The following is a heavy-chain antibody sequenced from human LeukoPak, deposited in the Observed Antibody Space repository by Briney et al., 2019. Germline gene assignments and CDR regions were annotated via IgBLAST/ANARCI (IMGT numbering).Heavy chain of an antibody. CDR2: IRSKANSYAT. Sequence: GGSLKLSCAASGFTFSGSAMHWVRQASGKGLEWGGRIRSKANSYATAYAASVKGRFTISRDDSKNTAYLQMNSLKTEDTAVYYCTRRNPVQATDYWGQGTLVTVSS. D-gene: IGHD1-1*01. CDR1: GFTFSGSA. V-gene: IGHV3-73*01. J-gene: IGHJ4*02. CDR3: TRRNPVQATDY.